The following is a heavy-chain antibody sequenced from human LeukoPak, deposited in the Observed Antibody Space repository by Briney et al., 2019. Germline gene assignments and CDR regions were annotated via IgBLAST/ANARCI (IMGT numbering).Heavy chain of an antibody. CDR2: ISSNGDST. Sequence: GGSLRLSCAASGFTFSNYAMHWVRQAPGKGLEYVSAISSNGDSTYYANSVKGRFTISRDSSKNTLYLQMASLRPEDMAMYFCARADSGPSFPPDYWGQGTLVTVSS. V-gene: IGHV3-64*01. CDR1: GFTFSNYA. CDR3: ARADSGPSFPPDY. D-gene: IGHD5-12*01. J-gene: IGHJ4*02.